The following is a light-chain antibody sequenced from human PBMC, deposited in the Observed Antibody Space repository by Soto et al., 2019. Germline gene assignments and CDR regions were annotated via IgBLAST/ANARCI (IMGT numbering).Light chain of an antibody. CDR3: QQSSSTPPT. J-gene: IGKJ4*01. CDR1: QTISNY. CDR2: AAS. V-gene: IGKV1-39*01. Sequence: DIPMTQSPSSLSASVGDRVTITCRASQTISNYLNWYQQKPGRAPKLLIFAASSLQSGVPSRFSASGSGTDFTLTISSLHPEDFATYYCQQSSSTPPTFGGGTKVTIK.